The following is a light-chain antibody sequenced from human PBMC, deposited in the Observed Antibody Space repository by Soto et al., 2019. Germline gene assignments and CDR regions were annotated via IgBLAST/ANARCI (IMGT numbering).Light chain of an antibody. CDR3: QQYGDSPMYT. V-gene: IGKV3-20*01. Sequence: EIVLTQSPGTLSSSPGERATLSCRASQSVSSSHLAWYQQKPGQAPRLLTYGASSRATGIPDRFSGSGSGTDFTLTISRLEPEDFAVYFCQQYGDSPMYTFGQGTKLEI. CDR1: QSVSSSH. CDR2: GAS. J-gene: IGKJ2*01.